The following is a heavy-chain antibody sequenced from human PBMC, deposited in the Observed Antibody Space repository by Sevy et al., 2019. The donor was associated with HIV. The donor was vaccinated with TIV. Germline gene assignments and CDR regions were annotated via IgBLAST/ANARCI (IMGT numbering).Heavy chain of an antibody. CDR3: ARITGWRFDY. CDR2: ISSSGSAI. Sequence: GGSLRLSCAASGFTFSAYYMSWIRQAPGKGLEWISYISSSGSAIYYADPVKGRFTISRDNAKNSLYLQTNSRRAEDTAVYYCARITGWRFDYWGQGTLVTVSS. V-gene: IGHV3-11*04. D-gene: IGHD6-19*01. J-gene: IGHJ4*02. CDR1: GFTFSAYY.